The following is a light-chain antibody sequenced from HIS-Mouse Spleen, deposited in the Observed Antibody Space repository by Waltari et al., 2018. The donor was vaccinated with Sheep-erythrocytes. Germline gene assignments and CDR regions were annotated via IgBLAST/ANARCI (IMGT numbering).Light chain of an antibody. V-gene: IGLV2-11*01. J-gene: IGLJ3*02. CDR3: CSYAGSYTWV. CDR1: SSDVGGYNY. CDR2: DVS. Sequence: QSALTQPRPVSGSPGQSVTISCTGTSSDVGGYNYVSWYQQHQGKAPKLMIYDVSKRPSGVPDRFSGSKSGNTASLTISGLQAEDEADYYCCSYAGSYTWVFGGGTKLTVL.